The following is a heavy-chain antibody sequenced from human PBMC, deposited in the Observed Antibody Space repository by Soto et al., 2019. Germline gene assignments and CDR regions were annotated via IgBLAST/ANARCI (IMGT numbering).Heavy chain of an antibody. J-gene: IGHJ4*02. D-gene: IGHD5-18*01. CDR3: ARDLGDTAMVTLGFDY. CDR2: INWNGGST. Sequence: GGSLRLSCAASGFTFDDYGMSWVRQAPGKGLEWVSGINWNGGSTGYADSVKGRFTISRDNAKNSLYLQMNSLRAEDTALYYCARDLGDTAMVTLGFDYWGQGTLVTVSS. V-gene: IGHV3-20*04. CDR1: GFTFDDYG.